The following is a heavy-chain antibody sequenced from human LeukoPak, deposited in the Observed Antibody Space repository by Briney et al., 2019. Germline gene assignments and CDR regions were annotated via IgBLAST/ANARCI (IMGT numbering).Heavy chain of an antibody. CDR1: GFTFSSYG. J-gene: IGHJ3*02. D-gene: IGHD2-15*01. CDR2: IRYDGSNK. CDR3: AKEDCSGGSCYSRALGAFDI. V-gene: IGHV3-30*02. Sequence: SGGSLRLSCAASGFTFSSYGMHRVRQAPGKGLEWVAFIRYDGSNKYYADSVKGRFTISRDNSKNTLYLQMNSLRAEDTAVYYCAKEDCSGGSCYSRALGAFDIWGQGTMVTVSS.